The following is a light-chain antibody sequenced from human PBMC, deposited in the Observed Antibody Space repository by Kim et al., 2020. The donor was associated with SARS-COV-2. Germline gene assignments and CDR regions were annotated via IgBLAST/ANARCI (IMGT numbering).Light chain of an antibody. V-gene: IGLV5-45*01. Sequence: CTLRRCINVTAYSVYGYQKKPGSPPQHRLMFKADPENQQGSGVPGRFSVSKDVSANVGILHITGLQSEDEADYYCMIWHNSAYVFGAGTKVTV. CDR1: RCINVTAYS. CDR3: MIWHNSAYV. CDR2: FKADPEN. J-gene: IGLJ1*01.